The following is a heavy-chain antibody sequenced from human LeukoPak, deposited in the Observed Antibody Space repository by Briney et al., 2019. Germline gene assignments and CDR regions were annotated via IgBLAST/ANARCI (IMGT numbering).Heavy chain of an antibody. D-gene: IGHD3-16*01. J-gene: IGHJ4*02. V-gene: IGHV3-21*01. Sequence: GGSLRLSCAASGFTFSSYSMNWVRQAPGKGLEWVSSISSSSSYIYYADSVKGRFTISRDNAKNSLYLQMNSLRAEDTAGYYCARDRGWDQGGYGYWGQGTLVTVSS. CDR3: ARDRGWDQGGYGY. CDR1: GFTFSSYS. CDR2: ISSSSSYI.